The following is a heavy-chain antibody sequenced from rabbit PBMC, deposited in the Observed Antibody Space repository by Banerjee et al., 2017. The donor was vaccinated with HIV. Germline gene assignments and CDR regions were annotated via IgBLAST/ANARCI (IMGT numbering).Heavy chain of an antibody. Sequence: QEQLVESGGGLVQPEGSLTLTCTASGFSFSSGYDLCWVRPAPGKGLEWNGDIDAGGSGSTYYASWAKGRFTISKTSSTTVTLQMTSLTAADTATYFCARDLAGVIGWNFNLWGQGTLVTVS. D-gene: IGHD4-1*01. J-gene: IGHJ4*01. V-gene: IGHV1S45*01. CDR3: ARDLAGVIGWNFNL. CDR2: IDAGGSGST. CDR1: GFSFSSGYD.